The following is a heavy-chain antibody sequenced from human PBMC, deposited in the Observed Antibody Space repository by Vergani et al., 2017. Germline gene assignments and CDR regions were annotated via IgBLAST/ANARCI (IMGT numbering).Heavy chain of an antibody. CDR3: ARGPVWGEQLYDY. J-gene: IGHJ4*02. V-gene: IGHV3-30*04. CDR2: ISYDGSNK. Sequence: VQLVESGGGVVRPGGSLRLSCAASGFTFSSYAMHWVRQAPGKGLEWVAVISYDGSNKYYADSVKGRFTISRDNSKNTLYLQMNSLRAEDTAVYYCARGPVWGEQLYDYWGQGTLVTVSS. D-gene: IGHD3-16*01. CDR1: GFTFSSYA.